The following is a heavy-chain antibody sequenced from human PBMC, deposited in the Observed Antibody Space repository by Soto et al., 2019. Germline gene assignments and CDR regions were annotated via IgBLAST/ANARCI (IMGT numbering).Heavy chain of an antibody. J-gene: IGHJ4*02. V-gene: IGHV4-30-2*01. Sequence: SETLSLTCAVSGGSISSGGYSWSWIRQPPGKGLEWIGYIYHSGSTYYNPSLKSRVTISVDRPKNQFSLKLSSVTAADTAVYYCARASLPLWFDYWGQGTLVTVSS. CDR1: GGSISSGGYS. CDR2: IYHSGST. D-gene: IGHD5-18*01. CDR3: ARASLPLWFDY.